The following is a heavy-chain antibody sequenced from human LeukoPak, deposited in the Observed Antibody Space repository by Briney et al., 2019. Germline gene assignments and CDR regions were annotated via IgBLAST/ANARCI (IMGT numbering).Heavy chain of an antibody. Sequence: GGSRRLSCAASGFTVSSDGMNWVRQAPGKGLEWVSRINSDGSSTSYADSVKGRFTISRDNAKNTLYLQMNSLRAEDRAVYYCARDDILPGYWIDYWGPGPLVPVSS. CDR2: INSDGSST. J-gene: IGHJ4*02. V-gene: IGHV3-74*01. D-gene: IGHD3-9*01. CDR3: ARDDILPGYWIDY. CDR1: GFTVSSDG.